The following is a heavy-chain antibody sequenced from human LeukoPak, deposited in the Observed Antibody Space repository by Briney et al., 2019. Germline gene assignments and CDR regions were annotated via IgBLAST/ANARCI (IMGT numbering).Heavy chain of an antibody. CDR1: GFTFSSYA. CDR3: ARGGAYSSGWNNYYYMDV. D-gene: IGHD6-19*01. J-gene: IGHJ6*03. V-gene: IGHV3-23*01. CDR2: ISGSGGST. Sequence: GGSLRLSCAASGFTFSSYAMSWVRQAPGKGLEWVSAISGSGGSTYYADSVKGRFTISRDNSKNTLYLQMNSLRAEDTAVYYCARGGAYSSGWNNYYYMDVWGKGTTVTVSS.